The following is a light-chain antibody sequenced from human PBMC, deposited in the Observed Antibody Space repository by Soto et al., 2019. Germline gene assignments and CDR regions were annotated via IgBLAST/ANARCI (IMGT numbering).Light chain of an antibody. J-gene: IGLJ2*01. CDR2: EVS. CDR3: SSYAGSNIVV. V-gene: IGLV2-8*01. Sequence: QSALTQPPSASGSPGQSVTISCTGTSSDVGGYNFVSWYQQHPGKAPKLMIYEVSERPSGVPERFSGSKSGNTASLTVSGLQADDEAYYYCSSYAGSNIVVFGGGTKLTVL. CDR1: SSDVGGYNF.